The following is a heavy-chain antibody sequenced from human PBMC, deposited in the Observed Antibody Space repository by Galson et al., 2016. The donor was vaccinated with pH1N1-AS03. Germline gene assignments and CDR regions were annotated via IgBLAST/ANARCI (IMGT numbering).Heavy chain of an antibody. J-gene: IGHJ4*02. Sequence: ASGYTFTTYDINWVRQAAGQGLEWMGWMTPNNGNTGYAQRFQGRVTMTRNTPISTAYMELSGLQSEATAVYYCARSFLGETDDWGQGTLVIVSS. CDR2: MTPNNGNT. V-gene: IGHV1-8*01. CDR1: GYTFTTYD. D-gene: IGHD3-16*01. CDR3: ARSFLGETDD.